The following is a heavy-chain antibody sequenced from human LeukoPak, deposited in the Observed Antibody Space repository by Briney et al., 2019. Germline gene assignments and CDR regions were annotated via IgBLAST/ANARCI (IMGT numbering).Heavy chain of an antibody. CDR1: GYTFTSYY. Sequence: GASVKVSCKASGYTFTSYYMHWVRQAPGQGLEWMGIINPSGGSTSYAQEFQGRVTMTRDMSTSTVYMELSSLRAEDTAVYYCATPAREWEYNGTFDIWGQGTMVTVSS. D-gene: IGHD1-26*01. CDR2: INPSGGST. J-gene: IGHJ3*02. V-gene: IGHV1-46*01. CDR3: ATPAREWEYNGTFDI.